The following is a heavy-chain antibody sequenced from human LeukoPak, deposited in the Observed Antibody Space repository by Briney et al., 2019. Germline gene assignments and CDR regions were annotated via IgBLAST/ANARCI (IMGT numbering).Heavy chain of an antibody. D-gene: IGHD3-22*01. CDR3: ATGRYYYDSSGYSFDY. V-gene: IGHV1-18*01. J-gene: IGHJ4*02. CDR1: GYTFTTYN. CDR2: ISGYNGNT. Sequence: GASVKVSCKASGYTFTTYNINWVRQAPGQGLEWMGWISGYNGNTNYAQKFQGRVTITADKSTSTAYMELSSLRSEDTAVYYCATGRYYYDSSGYSFDYWGQGTLVTVSS.